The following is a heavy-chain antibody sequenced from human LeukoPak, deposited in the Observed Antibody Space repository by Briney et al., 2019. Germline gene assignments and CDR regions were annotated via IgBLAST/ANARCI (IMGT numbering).Heavy chain of an antibody. CDR1: GFTFSSYA. Sequence: GGSLRLSCAASGFTFSSYAIHWVRQAPGKGLEWVSATVGNGGSTYYADSVKGRFTISRDNSKNTLYLQMNSLRAEDTALYYCARNEYETLDYWGQGTLVTVSS. D-gene: IGHD2/OR15-2a*01. J-gene: IGHJ4*02. V-gene: IGHV3-23*01. CDR2: TVGNGGST. CDR3: ARNEYETLDY.